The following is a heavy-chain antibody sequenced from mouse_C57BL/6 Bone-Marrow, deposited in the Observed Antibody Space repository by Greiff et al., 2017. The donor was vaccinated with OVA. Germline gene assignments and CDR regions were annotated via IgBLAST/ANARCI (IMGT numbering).Heavy chain of an antibody. V-gene: IGHV3-6*01. CDR2: INYDGSN. CDR3: ARVYDGYYGLFAY. Sequence: DVKLVESGPGLVKPSQSLSLTCSVTGYSITSGYYWNWIRQFPGNKLEWMGYINYDGSNNYNPSLKNRITITRDTSKNPFYLKLNSVTTEDTATYYCARVYDGYYGLFAYWGQGTLVTVSA. J-gene: IGHJ3*01. D-gene: IGHD2-3*01. CDR1: GYSITSGYY.